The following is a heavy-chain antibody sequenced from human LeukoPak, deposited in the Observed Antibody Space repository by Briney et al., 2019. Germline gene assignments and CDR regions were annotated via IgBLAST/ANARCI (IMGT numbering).Heavy chain of an antibody. Sequence: GASVKVSCKPSGYTFTSFFIRCGPQAPGQGLEWMGWINPNSGGTNYAQKFQGRVTMTRDTSISTAYMELSRLRSDDTAVYYCARDTAMVTYWFDPWGQGTLVTVSS. V-gene: IGHV1-2*02. J-gene: IGHJ5*02. CDR3: ARDTAMVTYWFDP. D-gene: IGHD5-18*01. CDR1: GYTFTSFF. CDR2: INPNSGGT.